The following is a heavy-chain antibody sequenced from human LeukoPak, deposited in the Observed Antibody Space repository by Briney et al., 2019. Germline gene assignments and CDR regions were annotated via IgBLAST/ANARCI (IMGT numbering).Heavy chain of an antibody. CDR2: IYYSGST. V-gene: IGHV4-59*01. CDR3: ARGGGSYYDSSFDY. Sequence: SETLSLTCTVSGGSISSYYWSWIRQPPGKGLEWIGYIYYSGSTSYNPSLKSRVTISVDTSKNQFSLKLSSVTAADTAVYYCARGGGSYYDSSFDYWGQGTLVTVSS. J-gene: IGHJ4*02. CDR1: GGSISSYY. D-gene: IGHD3-22*01.